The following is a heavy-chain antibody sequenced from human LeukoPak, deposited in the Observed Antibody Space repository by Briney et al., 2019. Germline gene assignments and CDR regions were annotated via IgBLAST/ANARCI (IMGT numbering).Heavy chain of an antibody. CDR1: GGTFSSYA. CDR2: IIPIFGIA. D-gene: IGHD4-11*01. Sequence: SVKASCKASGGTFSSYAISWVRQAPGQGLEWMGRIIPIFGIANYAQKFQGRVTITADKSTSTAYMELSSLRSEDTAVYYCARDSIDYSWGFDPWGQGTLVTVSS. V-gene: IGHV1-69*04. J-gene: IGHJ5*02. CDR3: ARDSIDYSWGFDP.